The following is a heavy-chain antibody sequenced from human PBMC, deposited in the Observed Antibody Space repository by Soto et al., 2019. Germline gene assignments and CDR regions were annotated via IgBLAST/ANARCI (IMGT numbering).Heavy chain of an antibody. Sequence: SETLSLTCAVYSGSFSGYYWSWIRQPPGKGLEWIGEINHSGSTNYNPSLKSRVTIPVDTSKNQFSLKLSSVTAADTAVYYCASYNSSARYYFDYWVHETLVTVS. CDR1: SGSFSGYY. CDR2: INHSGST. J-gene: IGHJ4*01. CDR3: ASYNSSARYYFDY. V-gene: IGHV4-34*01. D-gene: IGHD6-25*01.